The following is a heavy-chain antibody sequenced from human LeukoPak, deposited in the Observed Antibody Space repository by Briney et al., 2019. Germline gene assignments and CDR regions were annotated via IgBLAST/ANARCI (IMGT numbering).Heavy chain of an antibody. CDR3: AGDVVVVAATDV. D-gene: IGHD2-15*01. V-gene: IGHV3-23*01. J-gene: IGHJ6*04. CDR2: INGSGGST. Sequence: SGGSLRLSCAASGFTFSSYAMSWVRQAPGKGLEWVSDINGSGGSTYYADSVKGRFTISRDNAKNSLYLQMNSLRAEDTAVYYCAGDVVVVAATDVWGKGTTVTVSS. CDR1: GFTFSSYA.